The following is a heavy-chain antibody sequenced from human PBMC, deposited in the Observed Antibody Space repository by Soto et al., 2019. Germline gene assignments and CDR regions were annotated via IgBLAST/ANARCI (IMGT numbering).Heavy chain of an antibody. CDR1: GFTFSTYA. Sequence: PGGSLGLSCAASGFTFSTYAMNWVRQAPGKGLEWVSTISVSGDSTYFADSVRGRFTISRDNSKNTVYLQMNSLRADDTAMYYCATRHLSYCSGGTCNPFDFWGQGTLVTVSS. D-gene: IGHD2-15*01. CDR3: ATRHLSYCSGGTCNPFDF. V-gene: IGHV3-23*01. J-gene: IGHJ4*02. CDR2: ISVSGDST.